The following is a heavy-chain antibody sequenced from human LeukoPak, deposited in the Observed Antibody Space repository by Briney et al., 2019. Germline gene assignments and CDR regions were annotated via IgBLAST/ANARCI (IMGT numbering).Heavy chain of an antibody. Sequence: GGSLRLSCAASGFNVRDTYMNWIRQAPGKGLEWVSVIYTDDSTYYADSVEGRFTISRDNSKNTVDLQMNNLNVEDTAVYFCARAGDYWSHYFDYWGQGALVTVSS. D-gene: IGHD4-17*01. CDR2: IYTDDST. J-gene: IGHJ4*02. CDR1: GFNVRDTY. V-gene: IGHV3-53*01. CDR3: ARAGDYWSHYFDY.